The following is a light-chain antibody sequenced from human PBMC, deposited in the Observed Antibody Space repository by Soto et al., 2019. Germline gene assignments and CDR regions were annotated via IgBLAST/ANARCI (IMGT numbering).Light chain of an antibody. CDR3: QSGT. CDR1: QSVSSSY. CDR2: GAS. J-gene: IGKJ3*01. V-gene: IGKV3-20*01. Sequence: IVLTQYPGTLSLSPGERATLSCRASQSVSSSYLAWYQQRPGQPPRLLIYGASIRAAGIPERFSGSGSGTDFFLTISGLEPEDFAMYYCQSGTVGPGTKVDIK.